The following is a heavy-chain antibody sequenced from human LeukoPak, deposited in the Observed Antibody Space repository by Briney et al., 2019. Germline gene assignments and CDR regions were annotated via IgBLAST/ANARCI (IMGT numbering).Heavy chain of an antibody. CDR3: ARHMAAGRVDALDI. D-gene: IGHD5-24*01. CDR1: GGSISSYY. V-gene: IGHV4-59*08. CDR2: IYYTGST. Sequence: SETLSLTCTVSGGSISSYYWIWIRQSPGKGLEWIGYIYYTGSTTYNPSLKSRATISLDTSKNQFSLKLSSVTAADTAVYYCARHMAAGRVDALDIWGQGTMVTVSS. J-gene: IGHJ3*02.